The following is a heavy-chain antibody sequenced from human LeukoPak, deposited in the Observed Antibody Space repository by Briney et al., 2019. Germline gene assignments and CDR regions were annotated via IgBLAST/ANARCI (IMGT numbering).Heavy chain of an antibody. CDR3: ARAATPVAY. CDR2: ISSSGSTI. J-gene: IGHJ4*02. CDR1: GFILSHYE. D-gene: IGHD2-15*01. V-gene: IGHV3-48*03. Sequence: PGGSLRLSCPASGFILSHYEMNWVRQAPGKGLDWVSYISSSGSTIYYADSVKGRFTISRDNDKNSLFLQMNSLRAEDTAVYYCARAATPVAYSGQGTLVTVSS.